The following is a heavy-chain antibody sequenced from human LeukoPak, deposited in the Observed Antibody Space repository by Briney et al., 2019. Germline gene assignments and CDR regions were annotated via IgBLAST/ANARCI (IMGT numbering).Heavy chain of an antibody. V-gene: IGHV3-20*01. CDR2: INWNGGST. J-gene: IGHJ6*02. D-gene: IGHD2-2*01. CDR1: GFTFDDYG. Sequence: GGSLRLSCAASGFTFDDYGMSWVRQAPGKGLEWVSGINWNGGSTGYADSVKGRFTISRDNAKNSLYLQMNSLRAEDTALYHCARDGRYCSSTSCYIDDYYHYGMDVWGQGTTVTVSS. CDR3: ARDGRYCSSTSCYIDDYYHYGMDV.